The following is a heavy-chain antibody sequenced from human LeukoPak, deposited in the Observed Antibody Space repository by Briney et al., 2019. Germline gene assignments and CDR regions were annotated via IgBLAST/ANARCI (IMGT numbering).Heavy chain of an antibody. CDR1: GGTFSSYA. J-gene: IGHJ4*02. D-gene: IGHD2-2*01. CDR2: IIPIFGTA. CDR3: ARSLGYCSSTGCYLRPFDY. Sequence: SVKVSCEASGGTFSSYAISWVRQAPGQGLEWMGGIIPIFGTANYAQKFQGRVTITTDESTSTAYMELSSLRSEDTAVYYCARSLGYCSSTGCYLRPFDYWGQGTLVTVSS. V-gene: IGHV1-69*05.